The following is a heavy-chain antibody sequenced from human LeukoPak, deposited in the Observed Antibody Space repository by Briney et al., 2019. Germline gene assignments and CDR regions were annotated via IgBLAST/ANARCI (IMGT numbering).Heavy chain of an antibody. CDR3: ARGGRFGGHDAFYI. CDR2: IYTSGST. V-gene: IGHV4-61*02. D-gene: IGHD3-10*01. Sequence: SQTLSLTCTVSGGSISSGSYYWSWIRQTAGKGLEWIGRIYTSGSTNYNPSLKSRVTISVDTSKNQFSLKLSSVTAADTAVYYCARGGRFGGHDAFYIWGQGTIVTVSS. CDR1: GGSISSGSYY. J-gene: IGHJ3*02.